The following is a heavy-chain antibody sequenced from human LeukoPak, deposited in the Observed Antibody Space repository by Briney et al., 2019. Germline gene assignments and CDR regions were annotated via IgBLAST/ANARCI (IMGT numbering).Heavy chain of an antibody. CDR1: GASISSPNW. J-gene: IGHJ6*03. Sequence: SETLSLTCAVSGASISSPNWWRWVRRPPGKGLEWIGEIYHSGSTNYNPSLESRATISVDKSKNQFSLKLNSVTAADTAVYYCARAYYYYMDVWGKGTTVSVSS. CDR3: ARAYYYYMDV. V-gene: IGHV4-4*02. CDR2: IYHSGST.